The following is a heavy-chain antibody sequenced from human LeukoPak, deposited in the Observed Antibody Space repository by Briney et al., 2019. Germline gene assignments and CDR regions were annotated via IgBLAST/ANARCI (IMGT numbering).Heavy chain of an antibody. D-gene: IGHD3-10*01. Sequence: PGGSLRLSCAASGFTFTNAWMSWVRQAPGKGLEWVGRIKSKGDGETTDCAAPVRGRFTMSRDDSTATLYLQMNSLKTEDTAVYFCTTDLGITMIRGVIVFWGQGTLVTVSS. CDR3: TTDLGITMIRGVIVF. J-gene: IGHJ4*02. CDR2: IKSKGDGETT. CDR1: GFTFTNAW. V-gene: IGHV3-15*01.